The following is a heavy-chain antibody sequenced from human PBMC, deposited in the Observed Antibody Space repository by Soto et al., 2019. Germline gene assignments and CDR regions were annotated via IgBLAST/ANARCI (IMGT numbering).Heavy chain of an antibody. V-gene: IGHV3-30*18. J-gene: IGHJ4*02. Sequence: PGGSLRLSCAASGFTFSSYGMHWVRQAPGKGLEWVAVISDDGSNKYYADSVKGRFTISRDNSKNTLYLQMNSLRAEDTAVYYCAKDSFLRSTVGYFDYWGQGTLVTVSS. D-gene: IGHD4-17*01. CDR1: GFTFSSYG. CDR3: AKDSFLRSTVGYFDY. CDR2: ISDDGSNK.